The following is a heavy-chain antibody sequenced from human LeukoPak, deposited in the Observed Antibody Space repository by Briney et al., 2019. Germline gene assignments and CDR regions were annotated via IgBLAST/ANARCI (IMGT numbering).Heavy chain of an antibody. CDR3: ARVMSGYYVVLDI. CDR1: GFTFSSYW. D-gene: IGHD3-3*01. CDR2: IKSGGSST. V-gene: IGHV3-74*01. J-gene: IGHJ3*02. Sequence: GGSLRLSCAASGFTFSSYWMYWVRQAPGKGLVWVSRIKSGGSSTSYADSVKGRFTISRDNAKNTLYLQMNSLRAEDTAVYYCARVMSGYYVVLDIWGQGTMVTVSS.